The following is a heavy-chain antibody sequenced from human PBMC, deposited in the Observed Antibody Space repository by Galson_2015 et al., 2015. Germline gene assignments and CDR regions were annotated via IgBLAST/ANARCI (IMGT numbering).Heavy chain of an antibody. D-gene: IGHD3-22*01. V-gene: IGHV3-30-3*01. CDR2: ISYDGSNK. Sequence: SLRLSCAASGFTFSSYAMHWVRQAPGKGLEWVAVISYDGSNKYYADSVKGRFTISRDNSKNTLYLQMNSLRAENTAVYYCARDPPGDDSSGYYFDPWGQGTLVTVSS. CDR1: GFTFSSYA. CDR3: ARDPPGDDSSGYYFDP. J-gene: IGHJ4*02.